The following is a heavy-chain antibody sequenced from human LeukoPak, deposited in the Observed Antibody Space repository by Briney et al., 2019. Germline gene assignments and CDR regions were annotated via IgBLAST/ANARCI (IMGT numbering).Heavy chain of an antibody. J-gene: IGHJ4*02. CDR3: ARDTPPNISSSWYPLGPVDY. CDR1: GGSISSGGYS. V-gene: IGHV4-30-2*05. Sequence: SETLSLTCAVSGGSISSGGYSWSWIRQPPGKGLEWIGYIYYSGSTYYNPSLKSRVSISVDTSKNQFSLKLSSVTAADTAVYYCARDTPPNISSSWYPLGPVDYWGQGTLVTVSS. CDR2: IYYSGST. D-gene: IGHD6-13*01.